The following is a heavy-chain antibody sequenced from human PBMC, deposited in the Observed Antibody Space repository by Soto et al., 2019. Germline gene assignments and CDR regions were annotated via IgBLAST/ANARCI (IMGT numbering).Heavy chain of an antibody. V-gene: IGHV3-30-3*01. CDR3: ARDLLWELLVTYYYYGMDV. CDR2: ISYDGSNK. CDR1: GFTFSSYA. D-gene: IGHD1-26*01. Sequence: QVQLVESGGGVVQPGRSLRLSCAASGFTFSSYAMHWVRQAPGKGLEWVAVISYDGSNKYYADSVKGRFTISRDNSKNALYLQMNSLRAEDTAVYYCARDLLWELLVTYYYYGMDVWGQGTTVTVSS. J-gene: IGHJ6*02.